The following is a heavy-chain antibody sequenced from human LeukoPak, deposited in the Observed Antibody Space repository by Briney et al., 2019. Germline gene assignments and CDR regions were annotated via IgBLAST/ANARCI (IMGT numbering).Heavy chain of an antibody. CDR1: GGSISSGSYY. V-gene: IGHV4-61*02. D-gene: IGHD3-3*01. CDR3: ARVKPGITIFGVYNAFDI. Sequence: SQTLFLTCTVSGGSISSGSYYWSWIRQPAGKGLEWIGRIYTSGSTNYNPSLKSRVTISVDTSKNQFSLKLSSVTAADTAVYYCARVKPGITIFGVYNAFDIWGQGTMVTVSS. CDR2: IYTSGST. J-gene: IGHJ3*02.